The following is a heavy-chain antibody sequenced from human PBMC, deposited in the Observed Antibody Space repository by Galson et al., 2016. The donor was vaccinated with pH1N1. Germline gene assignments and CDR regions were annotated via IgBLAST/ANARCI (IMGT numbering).Heavy chain of an antibody. V-gene: IGHV1-24*01. Sequence: KVSGYTLSELSIHWVRQAPGKGLEWMGGFDPVDGETIYAQKFQGRVTMTEDTTTDTTYMELSSLRSEDTATYYCTREWVDAFDIWGQGTLVTVSS. J-gene: IGHJ3*02. CDR1: GYTLSELS. CDR3: TREWVDAFDI. D-gene: IGHD6-13*01. CDR2: FDPVDGET.